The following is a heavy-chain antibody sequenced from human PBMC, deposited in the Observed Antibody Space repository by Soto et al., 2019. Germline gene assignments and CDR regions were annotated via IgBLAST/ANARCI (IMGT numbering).Heavy chain of an antibody. CDR1: AGTFSTYT. J-gene: IGHJ6*02. CDR2: ISAYSGNT. Sequence: ASVKVSCKASAGTFSTYTITWVRQAPGQGLEWMGWISAYSGNTNYAQKLQGRVTMTTDTSTSTAYMELRSLRSDDTSVYYCARGDSLDVWGQGTTVTVSS. V-gene: IGHV1-18*01. D-gene: IGHD2-21*01. CDR3: ARGDSLDV.